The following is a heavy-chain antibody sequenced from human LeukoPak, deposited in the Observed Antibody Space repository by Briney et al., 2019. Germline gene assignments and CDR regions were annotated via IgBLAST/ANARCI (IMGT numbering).Heavy chain of an antibody. Sequence: PSETLSLTCTVSGYSISSGYYWGWIRQPPGKGLEWIGSIYHSGSTYYNPSLKSRVTISVDTSKNQFSLKLSSVTAADTAVYYCARHLANYDILTGYYPLNWFDPWGQGTLVTVPS. D-gene: IGHD3-9*01. CDR2: IYHSGST. CDR3: ARHLANYDILTGYYPLNWFDP. V-gene: IGHV4-38-2*02. CDR1: GYSISSGYY. J-gene: IGHJ5*02.